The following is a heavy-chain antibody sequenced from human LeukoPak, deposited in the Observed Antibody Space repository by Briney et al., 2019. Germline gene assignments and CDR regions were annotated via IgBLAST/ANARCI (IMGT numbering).Heavy chain of an antibody. CDR2: VYYGGSP. J-gene: IGHJ5*02. CDR3: ARVNDCSSSSCFTSWFDP. D-gene: IGHD2-2*02. CDR1: GGSISSNNFY. V-gene: IGHV4-39*07. Sequence: SETLSLTCTVSGGSISSNNFYWGWIRQPPGKGLEWVVSVYYGGSPYYNPSLTSRVTMSVDTSKNQFSLELISVTAADTAMYYCARVNDCSSSSCFTSWFDPWGQGTLVTVSS.